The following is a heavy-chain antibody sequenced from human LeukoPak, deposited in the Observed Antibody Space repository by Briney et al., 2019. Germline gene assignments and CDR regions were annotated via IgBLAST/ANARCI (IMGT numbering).Heavy chain of an antibody. D-gene: IGHD1-26*01. V-gene: IGHV3-48*01. J-gene: IGHJ4*02. CDR2: ITSTSDTI. Sequence: GGSLRLSCEASGFTFSDYSMNWVRQAPGEGLEWLSYITSTSDTIYYADSVKGRFTISRDKSNNMVHLQMNSLRAEDTAVYYCARGDPGIVGAPFDYWGQGTLVTVSS. CDR1: GFTFSDYS. CDR3: ARGDPGIVGAPFDY.